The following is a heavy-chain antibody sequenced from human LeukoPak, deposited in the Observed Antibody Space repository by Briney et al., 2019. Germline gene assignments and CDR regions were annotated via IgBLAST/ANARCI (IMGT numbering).Heavy chain of an antibody. CDR2: IYSGGST. CDR3: ASSNWYGGFDY. V-gene: IGHV3-66*01. Sequence: GGSPRLSCAASGFTVSSNYMSWVRQAPGKGLEWVSVIYSGGSTYYADSVKGRFTISRDNSKNTLYLQMNSLRAEDTAVYYCASSNWYGGFDYWGQGTLVTVSS. J-gene: IGHJ4*02. D-gene: IGHD6-13*01. CDR1: GFTVSSNY.